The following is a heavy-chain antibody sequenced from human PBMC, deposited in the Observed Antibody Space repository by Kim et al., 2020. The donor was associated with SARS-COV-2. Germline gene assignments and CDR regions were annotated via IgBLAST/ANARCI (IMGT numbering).Heavy chain of an antibody. CDR1: GGSISSGGYY. CDR2: IYYSGST. J-gene: IGHJ6*02. Sequence: SETLSLTCTVSGGSISSGGYYWSWIRQHPGKGLEWIGYIYYSGSTYYNPSLKSRVTISVDTSKNQFSLKLSSVTAADTAVYYCARDRPMVRGGYYYGMDVWGQGTTVTVSS. D-gene: IGHD3-10*01. CDR3: ARDRPMVRGGYYYGMDV. V-gene: IGHV4-31*03.